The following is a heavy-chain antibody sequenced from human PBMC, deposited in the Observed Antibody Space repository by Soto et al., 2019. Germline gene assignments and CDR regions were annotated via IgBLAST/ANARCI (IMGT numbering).Heavy chain of an antibody. V-gene: IGHV4-61*01. Sequence: SETLSLTCTVSGGSVSSGSSYWIWIRQPPGKGLEWIGYIHYSGSTNYNPSLKSRVTISLDTSKNQFSLNLRSVTAADTAFYYCAREPVPAGTGVVVAGLGEWGMDVWGQGTTVTVSS. CDR1: GGSVSSGSSY. CDR2: IHYSGST. D-gene: IGHD2-15*01. CDR3: AREPVPAGTGVVVAGLGEWGMDV. J-gene: IGHJ6*02.